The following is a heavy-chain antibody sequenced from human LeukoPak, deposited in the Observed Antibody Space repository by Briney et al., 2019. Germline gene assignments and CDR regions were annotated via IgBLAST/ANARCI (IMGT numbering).Heavy chain of an antibody. V-gene: IGHV3-23*01. D-gene: IGHD3-22*01. CDR2: ISGSGGST. J-gene: IGHJ4*02. CDR3: AKDYYYDSSGYSFDY. Sequence: PGGSLRLSCAASGFTFSSYAMSWVRQAPGKGLEWVSAISGSGGSTYYADSVKGRFTISRDNSKNTLYLQMNSLRAEDTAVYCCAKDYYYDSSGYSFDYWGQGTLVTVSS. CDR1: GFTFSSYA.